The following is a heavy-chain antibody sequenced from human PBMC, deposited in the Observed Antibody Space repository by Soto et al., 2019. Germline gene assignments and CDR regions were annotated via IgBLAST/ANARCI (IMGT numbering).Heavy chain of an antibody. CDR1: GFTPTTTP. CDR3: STSFRYFDN. CDR2: ISGTASRT. V-gene: IGHV3-23*01. D-gene: IGHD3-9*01. J-gene: IGHJ4*02. Sequence: PXGALILSSAGSGFTPTTTPLTWVRQPPGKGLEWVTTISGTASRTYYVDSVKGRFFISRDNSKNTVTLQMNNLTVDDTAVYYCSTSFRYFDNRGQGNRVTVSS.